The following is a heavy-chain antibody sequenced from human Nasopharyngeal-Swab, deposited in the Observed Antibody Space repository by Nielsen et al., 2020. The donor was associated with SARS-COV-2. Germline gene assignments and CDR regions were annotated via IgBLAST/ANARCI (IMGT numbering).Heavy chain of an antibody. D-gene: IGHD6-13*01. J-gene: IGHJ4*02. CDR2: IYRGGNT. CDR3: ARRQASSWSLDY. V-gene: IGHV3-53*01. Sequence: GESLKISCAASGFTVSDNYMSWVRQAPGKGLEWASVIYRGGNTYYADSVKGRFTISRDNSRNTLYLQMNSLRGEDTAVYYCARRQASSWSLDYWGQGTLVTVSS. CDR1: GFTVSDNY.